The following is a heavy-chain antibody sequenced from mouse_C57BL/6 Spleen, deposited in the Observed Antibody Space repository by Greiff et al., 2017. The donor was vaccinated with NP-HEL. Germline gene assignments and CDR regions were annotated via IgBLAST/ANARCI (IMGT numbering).Heavy chain of an antibody. CDR2: IDPETGGT. Sequence: QVQLKDSGAELVRPGASVTLSCKASGYTFTDYEMHWVKQTPVHGLEWIGAIDPETGGTAYNQKFKGKAILTADKSSSTAYMELRSLTSEDSAVYYCTTRPAQATMDYWGQGTSVTVSS. J-gene: IGHJ4*01. D-gene: IGHD3-2*02. CDR1: GYTFTDYE. CDR3: TTRPAQATMDY. V-gene: IGHV1-15*01.